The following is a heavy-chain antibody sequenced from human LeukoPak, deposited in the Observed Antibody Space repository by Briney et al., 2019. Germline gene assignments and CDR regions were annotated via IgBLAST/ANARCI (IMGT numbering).Heavy chain of an antibody. D-gene: IGHD3-10*01. CDR1: GFTFSSYD. CDR2: ISYDGSNK. J-gene: IGHJ4*02. CDR3: AKVGYYGSGSYYGIDY. V-gene: IGHV3-30*18. Sequence: PGRSLRLSCAASGFTFSSYDMHWVRQAPGKGLEWVAVISYDGSNKYYADSVKGRFTISRDNSKNTLYLQMNSLRAEDTAVYYCAKVGYYGSGSYYGIDYWGQGTLATVSS.